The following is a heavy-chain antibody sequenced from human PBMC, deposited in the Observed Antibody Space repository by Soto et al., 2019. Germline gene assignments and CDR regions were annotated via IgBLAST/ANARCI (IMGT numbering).Heavy chain of an antibody. D-gene: IGHD3-10*01. CDR1: GFTFSSYS. Sequence: EVQLVESGGGLVKPGGSLRLSCAASGFTFSSYSMNWVRQAPGKGLEWVSSISSSSSYIYYADSVKGRFTISRDNAKNSLYLQMNSLRAEDTDVYYCAREWVASEETVGAGFDYWGQGTLVTVSS. J-gene: IGHJ4*02. V-gene: IGHV3-21*01. CDR2: ISSSSSYI. CDR3: AREWVASEETVGAGFDY.